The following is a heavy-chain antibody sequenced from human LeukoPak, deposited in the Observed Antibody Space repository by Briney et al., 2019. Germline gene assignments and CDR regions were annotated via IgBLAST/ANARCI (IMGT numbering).Heavy chain of an antibody. D-gene: IGHD5-24*01. CDR2: IYYSGST. V-gene: IGHV4-39*01. Sequence: SETLSLTCTVSGGSICSSNYFWGWIRQPPGKGLEWIGSIYYSGSTYSNPSLKSRVTISVDTSKNQFSLKLSSVTAADTAVYYCASQKDGYSFDYWGQGTLVTVSS. CDR3: ASQKDGYSFDY. CDR1: GGSICSSNYF. J-gene: IGHJ4*02.